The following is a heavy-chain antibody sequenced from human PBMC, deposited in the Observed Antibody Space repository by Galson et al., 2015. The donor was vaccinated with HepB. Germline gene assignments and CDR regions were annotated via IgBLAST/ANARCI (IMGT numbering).Heavy chain of an antibody. Sequence: SLRLSCAASGFTFKNYGMSWVRQAPGKGLEWVSGIHGNGDDTYYVESVKGRFTISRDNSKHTLFLQMNSLRVDDTAIYYCAKEGAEVGHPKFDSWGQGIQVTVSS. CDR3: AKEGAEVGHPKFDS. CDR1: GFTFKNYG. J-gene: IGHJ4*02. V-gene: IGHV3-23*01. CDR2: IHGNGDDT. D-gene: IGHD3/OR15-3a*01.